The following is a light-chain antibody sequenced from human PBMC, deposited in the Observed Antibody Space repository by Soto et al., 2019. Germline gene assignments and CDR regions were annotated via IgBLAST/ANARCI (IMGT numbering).Light chain of an antibody. J-gene: IGLJ1*01. Sequence: QSALTQPPSASGSPGQSVTISCTGTSSDVGGYNYVSWYQQHPGKAPKLMIYEVIKRPSGVPDRFSGSKSGNTASLTVSGLQAEDEADFYCSSYLGRNNFFFGTGTKLTVL. V-gene: IGLV2-8*01. CDR3: SSYLGRNNFF. CDR2: EVI. CDR1: SSDVGGYNY.